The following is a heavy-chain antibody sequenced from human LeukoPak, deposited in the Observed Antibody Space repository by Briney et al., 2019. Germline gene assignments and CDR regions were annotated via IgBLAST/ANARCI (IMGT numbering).Heavy chain of an antibody. D-gene: IGHD3-3*01. CDR3: AKDRGYYDFWSGYPSPDYYYYMDV. J-gene: IGHJ6*03. V-gene: IGHV3-30*02. CDR1: GFTFSSYG. Sequence: GGSLRLSCAASGFTFSSYGMHWVRQAPGKGLEWVAFIRYDGSNKYYADSVKGRFTISRDNSKNTLYLQMNSLRAEDTAVYYCAKDRGYYDFWSGYPSPDYYYYMDVWGKGTTVTVSS. CDR2: IRYDGSNK.